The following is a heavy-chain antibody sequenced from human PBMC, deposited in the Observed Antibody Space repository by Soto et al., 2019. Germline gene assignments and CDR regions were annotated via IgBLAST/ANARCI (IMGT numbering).Heavy chain of an antibody. CDR3: ASLNGGRFLDKGDY. D-gene: IGHD3-3*01. V-gene: IGHV4-34*01. CDR1: NGSFMGYY. J-gene: IGHJ4*02. CDR2: INHFGSP. Sequence: QVQLHQWGAGLLKPSETLSLTCGVYNGSFMGYYWTWVRLPPGKGLEWIGEINHFGSPNYNPSLKSRVAISIDTSKHQFSLSLRSLTAADTAVYYCASLNGGRFLDKGDYWGQGILVTVSS.